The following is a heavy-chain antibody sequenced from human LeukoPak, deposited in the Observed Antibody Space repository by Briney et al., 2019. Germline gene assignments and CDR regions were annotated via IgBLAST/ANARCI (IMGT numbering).Heavy chain of an antibody. V-gene: IGHV3-74*01. Sequence: GGSLRLSCAASGFTFSTCWMHWVRQVPGKGLVWVSRISSDGISTAYADSVKGRFTLSRDNAKNTLYLQMNSLRADDTAVYYCARSREPGRDGDYWGQGTLVTVSS. D-gene: IGHD5-24*01. CDR3: ARSREPGRDGDY. CDR1: GFTFSTCW. J-gene: IGHJ4*02. CDR2: ISSDGIST.